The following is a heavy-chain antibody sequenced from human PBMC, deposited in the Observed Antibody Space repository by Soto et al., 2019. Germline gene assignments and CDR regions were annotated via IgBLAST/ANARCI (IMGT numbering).Heavy chain of an antibody. CDR3: ARETRRRYCSGGSCYSAAVY. J-gene: IGHJ4*02. D-gene: IGHD2-15*01. CDR1: GGTFSSYA. V-gene: IGHV1-69*01. CDR2: IIPIFGTA. Sequence: QVQLVQSGAEVKKPGSSVKVSCKASGGTFSSYAISWVRQAPGQGLEWMGGIIPIFGTANYAQKFQGRVTITADESTSTDYMELSSLRSEDTAVYYCARETRRRYCSGGSCYSAAVYWGQGTLVTVSS.